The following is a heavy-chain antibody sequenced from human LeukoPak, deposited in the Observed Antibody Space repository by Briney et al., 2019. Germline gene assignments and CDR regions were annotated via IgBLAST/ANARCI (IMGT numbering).Heavy chain of an antibody. CDR2: IYTGGST. D-gene: IGHD2-8*01. Sequence: PGGSLRLSCVASGFIVTGNYMHWVRQVPGKGLEWVAIIYTGGSTYYADSVKGRFTVSRDIPKNTLFLQMNSLRVEDTAVYYCARNGGSSFWYVDLWGRGTLVSVSS. CDR1: GFIVTGNY. CDR3: ARNGGSSFWYVDL. V-gene: IGHV3-53*01. J-gene: IGHJ2*01.